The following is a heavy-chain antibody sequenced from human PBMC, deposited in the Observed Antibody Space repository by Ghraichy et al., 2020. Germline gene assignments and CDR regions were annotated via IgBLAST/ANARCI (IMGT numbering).Heavy chain of an antibody. J-gene: IGHJ4*02. V-gene: IGHV4-31*03. CDR2: IYYSGST. D-gene: IGHD2-15*01. CDR1: GGSISSGGYY. CDR3: ARGQAVAATNLYYFDY. Sequence: SQTLSLTCTVSGGSISSGGYYWSWIRQHPGKGLEWIGYIYYSGSTYYNPSLKSRVTISVDTSKNQFSLKLSSVTAADTAVYYCARGQAVAATNLYYFDYWGQGTLVTVSS.